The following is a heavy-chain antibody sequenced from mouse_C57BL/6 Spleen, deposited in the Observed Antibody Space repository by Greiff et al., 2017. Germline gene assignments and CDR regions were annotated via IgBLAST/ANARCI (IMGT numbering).Heavy chain of an antibody. CDR1: GYTFTSYW. CDR3: ASPDGYAWFAY. D-gene: IGHD2-3*01. CDR2: IDPSDSYT. V-gene: IGHV1-50*01. Sequence: VQLQQPGAELVKPGASVKLSCKASGYTFTSYWMQWVKQRPGQGLEWIGEIDPSDSYTNYNQKFKGKATLTVDTSSSTAYMQLSSLTSEDSAVYYCASPDGYAWFAYWGQGTLVTVSA. J-gene: IGHJ3*01.